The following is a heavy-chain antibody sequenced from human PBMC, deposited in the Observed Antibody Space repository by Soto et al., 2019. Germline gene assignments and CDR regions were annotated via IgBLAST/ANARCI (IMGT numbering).Heavy chain of an antibody. V-gene: IGHV3-23*01. CDR1: GFTFSSYA. CDR3: AKHREYQLLSFYVY. D-gene: IGHD2-2*01. Sequence: EVQLLESGGGLVQPGGSLRLSSAASGFTFSSYAMSWVRQAPGKGLEWVSAISGSGGSTYYADSVKGRFTISRDNSKNTLYLQMNSLRAEDTAVYYCAKHREYQLLSFYVYWGQGTLVTVSS. J-gene: IGHJ4*02. CDR2: ISGSGGST.